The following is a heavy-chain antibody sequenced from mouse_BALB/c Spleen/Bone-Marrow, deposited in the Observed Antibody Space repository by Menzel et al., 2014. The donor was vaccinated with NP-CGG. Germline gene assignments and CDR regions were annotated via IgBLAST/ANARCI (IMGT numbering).Heavy chain of an antibody. Sequence: EVKLQESGPGLVKPSQTVSLTCTVTGISITTGNYSWSWIRPFQGNKLEWIGNIYYSGTITYSPSLTSRTTITRDTSKNQFFLEMNSLTAEDTATYYCARFYGNYFDYWGQGTTLTVSS. D-gene: IGHD2-1*01. V-gene: IGHV3-5*02. CDR1: GISITTGNYS. CDR3: ARFYGNYFDY. J-gene: IGHJ2*01. CDR2: IYYSGTI.